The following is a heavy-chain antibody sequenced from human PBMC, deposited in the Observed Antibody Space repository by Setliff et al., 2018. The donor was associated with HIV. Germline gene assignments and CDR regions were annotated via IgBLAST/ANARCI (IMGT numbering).Heavy chain of an antibody. D-gene: IGHD5-18*01. J-gene: IGHJ4*02. CDR1: GGSISSYY. Sequence: PSETLSLTCTVSGGSISSYYWSWIRQPPGKGLEWIGYIYYSGSTNYNPSLKSRVTISVDTSKNQFSLKLSSVTAADTAVYYCAREERGYSYGYPYWGQGTPVTVSS. V-gene: IGHV4-59*01. CDR2: IYYSGST. CDR3: AREERGYSYGYPY.